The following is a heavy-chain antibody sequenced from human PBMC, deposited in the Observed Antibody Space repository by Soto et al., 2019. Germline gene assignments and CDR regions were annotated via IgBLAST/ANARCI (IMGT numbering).Heavy chain of an antibody. CDR2: IRSKANSYAT. CDR3: TRHGRQWLGNDY. V-gene: IGHV3-73*01. D-gene: IGHD6-19*01. CDR1: GFTFSDSA. Sequence: EVQLVESGGALVQPGGSLKLSCAASGFTFSDSAMHWVRQASGKGLEWVGRIRSKANSYATLYAASVKGRFTISRDDSKNTAYLQMNSLKTEDTAVYYCTRHGRQWLGNDYWDQGTLVTVSS. J-gene: IGHJ4*02.